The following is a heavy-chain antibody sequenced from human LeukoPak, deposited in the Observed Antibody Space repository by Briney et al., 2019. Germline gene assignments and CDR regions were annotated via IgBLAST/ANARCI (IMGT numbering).Heavy chain of an antibody. V-gene: IGHV3-21*03. Sequence: PGGSLRLSCAASGFTFSSYSMNWVRQAPGKGLEWVSSISSSSSYIYYADSVKGRFTISRDNAKNSLYLKMNSLRAEDTAVYYCARERDYYASSGYGMFYDYWGQGTLVTVSS. CDR2: ISSSSSYI. CDR3: ARERDYYASSGYGMFYDY. CDR1: GFTFSSYS. J-gene: IGHJ4*02. D-gene: IGHD3-22*01.